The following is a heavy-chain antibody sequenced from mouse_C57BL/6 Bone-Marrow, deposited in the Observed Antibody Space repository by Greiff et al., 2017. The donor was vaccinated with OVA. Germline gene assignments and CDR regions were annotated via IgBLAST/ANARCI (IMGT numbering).Heavy chain of an antibody. D-gene: IGHD2-5*01. CDR2: ILPGSGST. Sequence: VQLQQSGAELMKPGASVKLSCKATGYTFTGYWIEWVKQRHGHGLEWIGEILPGSGSTNNNEKFKGKATFTGDTSTNTAYMQLSSLTTEDSAFYYCARGWYRNYVDYFDYWGQGTTLTVSS. CDR3: ARGWYRNYVDYFDY. V-gene: IGHV1-9*01. J-gene: IGHJ2*01. CDR1: GYTFTGYW.